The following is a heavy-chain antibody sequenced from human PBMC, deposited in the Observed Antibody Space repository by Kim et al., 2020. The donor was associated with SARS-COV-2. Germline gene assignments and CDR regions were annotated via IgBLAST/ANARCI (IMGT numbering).Heavy chain of an antibody. CDR1: GFTFSSYA. CDR3: AKGESYDILTGYYRSTGTHTFDL. D-gene: IGHD3-9*01. V-gene: IGHV3-33*06. J-gene: IGHJ2*01. CDR2: IWYDGSNK. Sequence: GGSLRLSCAASGFTFSSYAMHWVRQAPGKGLEWVAVIWYDGSNKYYADSVKGRFTISRDNSKNTLYLQMNSLRAEDTAVYYCAKGESYDILTGYYRSTGTHTFDLWGRGTLVTVSS.